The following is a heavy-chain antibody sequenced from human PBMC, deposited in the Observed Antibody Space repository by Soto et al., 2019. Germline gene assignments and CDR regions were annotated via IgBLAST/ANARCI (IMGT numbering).Heavy chain of an antibody. D-gene: IGHD4-17*01. CDR3: ARQTYDYGDYVPQGPFDY. J-gene: IGHJ4*02. CDR1: GGSISSYY. V-gene: IGHV4-59*01. Sequence: PSETLSLTCTVSGGSISSYYCSWIRQPPGKGLEWIGYIYYSGSANYNPSLKSRVTISVDTSKNQFSLKLSSVTAADTAVYYCARQTYDYGDYVPQGPFDYWGQGTLVTV. CDR2: IYYSGSA.